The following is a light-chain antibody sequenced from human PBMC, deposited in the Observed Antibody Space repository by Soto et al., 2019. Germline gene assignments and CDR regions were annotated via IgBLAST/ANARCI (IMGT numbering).Light chain of an antibody. Sequence: DIQMTQSPSTLSASVGDRVTITCRASQSISSWLAWYQQKPGKAPKLLIYDASSLESGVPSRFSGSGSGTEFTLTISSLQHDDFATYYSQQYNSYSPKYTFGQGTKLEIK. CDR1: QSISSW. CDR3: QQYNSYSPKYT. J-gene: IGKJ2*01. V-gene: IGKV1-5*01. CDR2: DAS.